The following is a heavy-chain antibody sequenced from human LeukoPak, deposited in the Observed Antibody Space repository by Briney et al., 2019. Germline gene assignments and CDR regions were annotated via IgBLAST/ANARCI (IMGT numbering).Heavy chain of an antibody. CDR3: ARRYSSSPYYFDY. V-gene: IGHV3-66*04. CDR1: GFTVSSNY. J-gene: IGHJ4*02. CDR2: IYSGGST. D-gene: IGHD6-13*01. Sequence: GGSLRLSCAASGFTVSSNYMNWVRQAPGKGLEWVSVIYSGGSTYYADSVKGRFTISRDNSKNTLYLQMDSLRAEDTAVYYCARRYSSSPYYFDYWGQGTLVTVSS.